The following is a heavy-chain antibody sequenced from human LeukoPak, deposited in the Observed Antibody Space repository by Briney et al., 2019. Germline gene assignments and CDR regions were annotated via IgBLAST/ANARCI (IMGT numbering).Heavy chain of an antibody. Sequence: SETPSLTCTVSGGSISSSSYYWGWIRQPPGKGLEWIGSIYYSGSTYYNPSLKSRVTISVDTSKNQFSLKLSSVTAADTAVYYCARLNFYDSSGYYPYYFDYWGQGTLVTVSS. J-gene: IGHJ4*02. CDR2: IYYSGST. CDR3: ARLNFYDSSGYYPYYFDY. CDR1: GGSISSSSYY. D-gene: IGHD3-22*01. V-gene: IGHV4-39*01.